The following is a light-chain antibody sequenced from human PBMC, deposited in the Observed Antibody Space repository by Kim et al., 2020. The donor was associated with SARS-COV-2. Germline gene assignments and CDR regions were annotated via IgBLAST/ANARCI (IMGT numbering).Light chain of an antibody. Sequence: VTPGERTSLSCRASQSVASKVAWYQHQPGQAPRLLVFGASTRATGVPARFSGSGSGTDFTLTISSLQSEDFAVYYCQQYNNWPGTFGQGTKVDIK. V-gene: IGKV3-15*01. CDR3: QQYNNWPGT. CDR1: QSVASK. J-gene: IGKJ1*01. CDR2: GAS.